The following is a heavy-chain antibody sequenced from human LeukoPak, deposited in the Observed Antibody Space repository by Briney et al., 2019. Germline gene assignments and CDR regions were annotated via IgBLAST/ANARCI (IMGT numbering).Heavy chain of an antibody. Sequence: GASVTVSCKASGYTFTSYGIRWVRQAPGQGLEWMGWISAYNGNTNYAQKLQGRVTMTTDTSTSTAYMELRSLRSDDTAVYYCARDPSRGYPFDYWGQGTLVTVSS. D-gene: IGHD5-18*01. CDR2: ISAYNGNT. CDR1: GYTFTSYG. V-gene: IGHV1-18*01. CDR3: ARDPSRGYPFDY. J-gene: IGHJ4*02.